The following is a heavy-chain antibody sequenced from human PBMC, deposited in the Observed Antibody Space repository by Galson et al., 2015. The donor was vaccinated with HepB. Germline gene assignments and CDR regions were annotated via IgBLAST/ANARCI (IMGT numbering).Heavy chain of an antibody. V-gene: IGHV3-53*01. CDR3: ARVMITFGGIIVNSVYFDY. J-gene: IGHJ4*02. D-gene: IGHD3-16*02. CDR2: LYSGGRT. Sequence: SLRLSCAASGFTVSSNYMSWVRQAPGRGLEWVSVLYSGGRTFYADSVQGRFTISRDNSNNTLYLQMNSLRVEDTAVYYCARVMITFGGIIVNSVYFDYWGQGALVTVSS. CDR1: GFTVSSNY.